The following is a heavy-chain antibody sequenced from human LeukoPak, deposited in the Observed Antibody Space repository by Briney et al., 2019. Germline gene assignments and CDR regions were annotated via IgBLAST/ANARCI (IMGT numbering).Heavy chain of an antibody. CDR1: GFTFSSYG. Sequence: GRSLRLSCAASGFTFSSYGTHWVRQAPGKGLEWVAVISYDGSNKYYADSVKGRFTISRDNSKNTLYLQMNSLRAEDTAVYYCAKDGAFYDILTGYYTGGFDYWGQGTLVTVSS. CDR3: AKDGAFYDILTGYYTGGFDY. D-gene: IGHD3-9*01. J-gene: IGHJ4*02. V-gene: IGHV3-30*18. CDR2: ISYDGSNK.